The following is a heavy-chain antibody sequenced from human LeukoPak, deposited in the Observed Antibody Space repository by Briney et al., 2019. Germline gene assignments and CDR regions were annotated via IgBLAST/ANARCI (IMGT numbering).Heavy chain of an antibody. J-gene: IGHJ4*02. D-gene: IGHD3-22*01. V-gene: IGHV3-9*01. CDR1: GFTFDDYA. CDR2: ISWNSGSI. Sequence: GGSLRLSCAASGFTFDDYAMHWVRQAPGKGLEWVSGISWNSGSIGCADSVKGRFTISRDNAKNSLYLQMNSLGAEDTALYYCAKSPHPHMIVVVTGPYYFDYWGQGTLVTVSS. CDR3: AKSPHPHMIVVVTGPYYFDY.